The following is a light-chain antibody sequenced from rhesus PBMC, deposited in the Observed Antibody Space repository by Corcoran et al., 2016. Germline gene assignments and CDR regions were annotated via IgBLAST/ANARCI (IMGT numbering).Light chain of an antibody. J-gene: IGKJ4*01. CDR1: ENVNNY. CDR3: QHSYGTPLT. V-gene: IGKV1-74*01. CDR2: AAS. Sequence: DIQMTQSPSSLSASVGDRVTITCRASENVNNYLHWYQQRPGKAPKLLIYAASTLQSGVPSRFSGSGSWTDYTFTISSLQPEDVATYYCQHSYGTPLTFGGGTKVEIK.